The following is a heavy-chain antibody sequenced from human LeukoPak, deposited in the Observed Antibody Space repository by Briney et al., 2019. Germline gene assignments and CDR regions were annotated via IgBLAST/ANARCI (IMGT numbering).Heavy chain of an antibody. Sequence: GGSLRLSCAASGFTFSSYAMSWVRQAPGKGLEWVANIKTDGSETHYVDSVKGRFTISRDNAKNSLYLQINSPRAEDTAVYYCARLVKGSDYFGYWGQGTLVTVSS. CDR1: GFTFSSYA. CDR2: IKTDGSET. J-gene: IGHJ4*02. V-gene: IGHV3-7*01. D-gene: IGHD3-9*01. CDR3: ARLVKGSDYFGY.